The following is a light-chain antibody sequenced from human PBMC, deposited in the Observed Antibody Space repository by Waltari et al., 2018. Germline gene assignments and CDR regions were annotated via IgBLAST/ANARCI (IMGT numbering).Light chain of an antibody. CDR1: SGSLPPTPY. J-gene: IGLJ3*02. CDR3: ALYMGSGIWV. CDR2: KAN. Sequence: QTVVTQEPSLSVSPGGTVTLTCALSSGSLPPTPYAPWYQQTPGQAPRTLVYKANARSSGVPDRFSGSILGNTAALTITGAQADDESDYYCALYMGSGIWVFGGGTRLTVL. V-gene: IGLV8-61*01.